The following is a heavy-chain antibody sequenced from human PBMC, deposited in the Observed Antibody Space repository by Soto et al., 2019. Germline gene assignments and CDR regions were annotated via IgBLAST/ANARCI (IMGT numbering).Heavy chain of an antibody. CDR3: AKQWLDYFDY. D-gene: IGHD6-19*01. CDR1: GFTFTSYG. V-gene: IGHV3-30*18. Sequence: QVQLVESGGGVVQPGRSLRLSCAASGFTFTSYGMHWVRQAPGKGLEWVAVMSYDGSNKYYADSVKGRFTISRDTSKDTLYLQMNSLRAEDTAVYYGAKQWLDYFDYWGQGTLVTVSS. J-gene: IGHJ4*02. CDR2: MSYDGSNK.